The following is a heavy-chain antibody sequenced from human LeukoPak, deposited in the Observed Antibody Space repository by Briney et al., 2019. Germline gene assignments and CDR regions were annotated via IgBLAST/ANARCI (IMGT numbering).Heavy chain of an antibody. V-gene: IGHV4-34*01. Sequence: PSETLSLTCAVYGGSFSGYYCSWIRQPPGNGLEWIGEINHSGSTNYNPSLKSRVTISVDTSKNQFSLKLSSVTAADTAVYYCATWGWRYFDYWGQGTLVTVSS. CDR2: INHSGST. CDR1: GGSFSGYY. CDR3: ATWGWRYFDY. D-gene: IGHD7-27*01. J-gene: IGHJ4*02.